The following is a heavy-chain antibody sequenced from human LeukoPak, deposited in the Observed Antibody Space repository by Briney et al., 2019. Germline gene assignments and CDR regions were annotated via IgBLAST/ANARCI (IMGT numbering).Heavy chain of an antibody. V-gene: IGHV1-2*02. D-gene: IGHD6-19*01. J-gene: IGHJ4*02. CDR3: ARDGEQWPADY. Sequence: ASVKVSCKASGYTFTSYGISWVRQAPGQGLEWMGWINPNSGGTNYAQKFQGRVTMTRDTSISTAYMELSRLRSDDTAVYYCARDGEQWPADYWGQGTLVTVSS. CDR2: INPNSGGT. CDR1: GYTFTSYG.